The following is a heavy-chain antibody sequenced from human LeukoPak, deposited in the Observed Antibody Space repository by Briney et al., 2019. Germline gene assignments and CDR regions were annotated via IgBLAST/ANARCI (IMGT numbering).Heavy chain of an antibody. V-gene: IGHV4-59*11. CDR3: ARNXGXXXXGWYSAFDY. CDR2: IYNSGST. D-gene: IGHD6-19*01. J-gene: IGHJ4*02. Sequence: SETLSLTCTVSGGSISSHYWSWIRQPPGKELEWIGYIYNSGSTNHNPSLKSRVTMSVDTSKNQFSLQLSSVTAADTAVYYCARNXGXXXXGWYSAFDYWGQGTLVTVSS. CDR1: GGSISSHY.